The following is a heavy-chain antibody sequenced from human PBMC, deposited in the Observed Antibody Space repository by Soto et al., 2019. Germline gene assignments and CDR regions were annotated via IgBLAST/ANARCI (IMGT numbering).Heavy chain of an antibody. Sequence: EVQLVESGGGLVQPGGSLRLSCAASGFTVSSNYMSWVRQAPGKGLEWASVIYSGGSTYYADSVKGRFTISRDNSKSTLYLQMNSLRADETDVYYCARVLRYFDWFLDYWVQGTLVTVSS. V-gene: IGHV3-66*01. CDR3: ARVLRYFDWFLDY. D-gene: IGHD3-9*01. CDR2: IYSGGST. CDR1: GFTVSSNY. J-gene: IGHJ4*02.